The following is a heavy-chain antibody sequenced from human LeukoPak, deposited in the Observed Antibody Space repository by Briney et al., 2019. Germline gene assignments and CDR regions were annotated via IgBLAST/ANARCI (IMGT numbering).Heavy chain of an antibody. CDR1: GGTFSSYA. CDR3: ARVTRGYSYGLTTYFDY. V-gene: IGHV1-69*06. D-gene: IGHD5-18*01. CDR2: IIPIFGTA. Sequence: SVKVSCKASGGTFSSYAISWVRQAPGQGLEWMGGIIPIFGTANYAQKFQGRVTITADKSTSTAYMELSSLRSEDTAVYYCARVTRGYSYGLTTYFDYWGQGTLVTVSS. J-gene: IGHJ4*02.